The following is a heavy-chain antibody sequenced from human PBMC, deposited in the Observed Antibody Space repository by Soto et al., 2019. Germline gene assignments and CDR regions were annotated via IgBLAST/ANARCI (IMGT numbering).Heavy chain of an antibody. V-gene: IGHV4-31*03. D-gene: IGHD3-10*01. J-gene: IGHJ6*03. Sequence: PSETLSLTCTVSGGSISSGGYYWSWIRQHPGKGLEWIGYIYYSGSTYYNPSLKSRVTISVDTSKNQFSLKLSSVTAADTAVYYCASRTYGSGSYATPGYMDVWGKGTTVTVSS. CDR3: ASRTYGSGSYATPGYMDV. CDR1: GGSISSGGYY. CDR2: IYYSGST.